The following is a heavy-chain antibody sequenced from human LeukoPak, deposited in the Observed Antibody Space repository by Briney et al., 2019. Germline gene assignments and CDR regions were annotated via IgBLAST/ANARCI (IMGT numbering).Heavy chain of an antibody. V-gene: IGHV1-3*01. CDR2: INPANGNT. D-gene: IGHD3-22*01. CDR3: ARDSSGYSWGYYYFDY. Sequence: ASVKVSCKASGYTFTSYAMHWVRQAPGQRLEWMGWINPANGNTKYSQKFQGRVAITRDTSASTAYMELSSLRSEDTAVYYCARDSSGYSWGYYYFDYWGQGTLVTVSS. J-gene: IGHJ4*02. CDR1: GYTFTSYA.